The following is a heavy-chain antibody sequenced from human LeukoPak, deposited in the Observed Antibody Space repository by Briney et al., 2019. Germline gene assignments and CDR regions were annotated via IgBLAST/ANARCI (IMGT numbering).Heavy chain of an antibody. J-gene: IGHJ5*02. CDR1: GGSISSSGYY. CDR3: ARLSYRVIVGVVYP. CDR2: LYGSGST. Sequence: SETLSLTCSVSGGSISSSGYYWVWIRQPPGKGLEWIASLYGSGSTYYNPSLRSRVSIAADLSKNQFSLWLNSVTAADTAVYYCARLSYRVIVGVVYPWGQGTLVTVSS. D-gene: IGHD3-16*02. V-gene: IGHV4-39*01.